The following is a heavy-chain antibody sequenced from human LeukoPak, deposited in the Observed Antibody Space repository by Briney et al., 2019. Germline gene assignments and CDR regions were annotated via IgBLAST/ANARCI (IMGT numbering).Heavy chain of an antibody. V-gene: IGHV3-11*01. J-gene: IGHJ4*02. Sequence: PGGSLRLSCAASGFTFNNYYMRWIRQAPGKGLEWISYISSTVSTTYYADSVKGRFTISRDNAKNSLYLQMNSLRAEDTAVYYCAREGGYYHLDYWGQGTLVTVSS. CDR3: AREGGYYHLDY. CDR1: GFTFNNYY. D-gene: IGHD3-22*01. CDR2: ISSTVSTT.